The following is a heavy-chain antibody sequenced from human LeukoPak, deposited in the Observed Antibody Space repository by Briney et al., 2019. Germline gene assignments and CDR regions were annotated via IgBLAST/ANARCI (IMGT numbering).Heavy chain of an antibody. D-gene: IGHD2-21*01. J-gene: IGHJ4*02. CDR1: GFTFSSYA. CDR3: ARQPTGWVGIGYFDY. Sequence: PGGSLRLSCAASGFTFSSYAMSWVRQAPGKGLEWVSAISGSGGSTYYADSVKGRFTISRDNAKNSLYLQMNSLRAEDTAVYYCARQPTGWVGIGYFDYWGQGTLVTVSS. V-gene: IGHV3-23*01. CDR2: ISGSGGST.